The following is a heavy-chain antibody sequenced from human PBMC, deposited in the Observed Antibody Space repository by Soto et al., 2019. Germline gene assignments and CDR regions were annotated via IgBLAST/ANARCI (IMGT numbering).Heavy chain of an antibody. D-gene: IGHD2-2*01. CDR3: ARDRFVVVPAASNYFDY. CDR1: GFTFSSYG. CDR2: IWYDGSNK. V-gene: IGHV3-33*01. Sequence: SLRLSCAASGFTFSSYGMHWVRQAPGKGLEWVAVIWYDGSNKYYADSVKGRFTISRDNSKNTLYLQMNSLRAEDTAVYYCARDRFVVVPAASNYFDYWGQGTLVTVSS. J-gene: IGHJ4*02.